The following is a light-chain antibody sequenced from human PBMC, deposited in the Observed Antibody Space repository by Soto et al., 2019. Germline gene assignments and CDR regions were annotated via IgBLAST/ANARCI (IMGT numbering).Light chain of an antibody. CDR2: GAS. J-gene: IGKJ2*03. V-gene: IGKV3-20*01. CDR3: QQYGSSSVYS. CDR1: LSISSAY. Sequence: VVLTQSPGTLSLSPGNRVTLSCRASLSISSAYIAWYQQKPGQTPRLLIYGASSRASGVPDRFGGSGSGTEFTLTISRLEPEDFGVYYCQQYGSSSVYSFGQGTKLEIK.